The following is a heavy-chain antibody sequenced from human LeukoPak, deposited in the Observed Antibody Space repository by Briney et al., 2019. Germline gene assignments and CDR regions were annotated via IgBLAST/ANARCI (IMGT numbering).Heavy chain of an antibody. Sequence: ASVKVSCKASGSTFTGYYMHGVRQAPGQGLEGMGWINPNSGGTNYAQKFQGRLTMTRDTSISTAYMELSRLRSDDTAVYYCARVLPSASFPLPFAYWGQGTLVTVSS. CDR3: ARVLPSASFPLPFAY. D-gene: IGHD2/OR15-2a*01. V-gene: IGHV1-2*02. CDR1: GSTFTGYY. CDR2: INPNSGGT. J-gene: IGHJ4*02.